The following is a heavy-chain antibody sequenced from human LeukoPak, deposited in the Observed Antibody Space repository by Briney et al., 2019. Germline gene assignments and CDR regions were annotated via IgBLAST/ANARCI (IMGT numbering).Heavy chain of an antibody. CDR3: ARAPLLYYDFWSGYRPNYGMDV. D-gene: IGHD3-3*01. J-gene: IGHJ6*02. Sequence: ASVKVSCKASGYTFTSYARNWVRQAPGQGLEWMGWINTNTGNPTYAQGFTGRFVFSLDTSVSTAYLQISSLKAEDTAVYYCARAPLLYYDFWSGYRPNYGMDVWGQGTTVTVSS. CDR2: INTNTGNP. CDR1: GYTFTSYA. V-gene: IGHV7-4-1*02.